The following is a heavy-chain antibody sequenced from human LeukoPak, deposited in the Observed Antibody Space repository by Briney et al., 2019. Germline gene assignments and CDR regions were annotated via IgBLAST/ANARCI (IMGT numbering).Heavy chain of an antibody. CDR3: ARRGGSPLGAFDI. V-gene: IGHV4-59*08. Sequence: PSETLSLTCTVSGGSISSYYWSWIRQSPGKGLEWIGHIYYFEGPNYNPSLKSRVTISIDTSKKQSSLRLTSVTAADTAVYYCARRGGSPLGAFDIWGQGTVVTVS. J-gene: IGHJ3*02. CDR2: IYYFEGP. D-gene: IGHD1-26*01. CDR1: GGSISSYY.